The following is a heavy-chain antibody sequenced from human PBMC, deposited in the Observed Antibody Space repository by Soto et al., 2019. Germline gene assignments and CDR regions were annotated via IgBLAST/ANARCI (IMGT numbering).Heavy chain of an antibody. CDR3: ARWGTTGGLDV. Sequence: QVHLVESGGGVVQPGAPLRVSCVGSGFTFRSYVIHWVRQAPGKGLEWGALTSYDGSDKYYGDSVRGRFTISRDNSRNTVDLQMDSLRLEDTALYYCARWGTTGGLDVWGQGTLVSVSS. CDR2: TSYDGSDK. D-gene: IGHD3-16*01. CDR1: GFTFRSYV. V-gene: IGHV3-30*19. J-gene: IGHJ1*01.